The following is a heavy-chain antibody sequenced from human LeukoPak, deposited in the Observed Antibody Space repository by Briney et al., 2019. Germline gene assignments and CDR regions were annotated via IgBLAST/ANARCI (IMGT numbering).Heavy chain of an antibody. V-gene: IGHV3-23*01. D-gene: IGHD6-13*01. CDR1: GFTFSSYA. Sequence: PGGSLRLSCAASGFTFSSYAMNWVRQAPGKGLEWVSAISGSGGNTYYADSVKGRFTISRDNSKNTLYLQMNSLRAEDTAVYYCAKHLGQHEQQLIPFYNWFDPWGQGTLVTVSS. CDR2: ISGSGGNT. J-gene: IGHJ5*02. CDR3: AKHLGQHEQQLIPFYNWFDP.